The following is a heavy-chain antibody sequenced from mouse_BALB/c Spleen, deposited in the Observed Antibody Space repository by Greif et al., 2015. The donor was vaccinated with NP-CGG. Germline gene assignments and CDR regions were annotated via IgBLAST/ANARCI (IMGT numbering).Heavy chain of an antibody. Sequence: QVQLQQSGAELAKPGASVKMSCKASGYTFTSYWMHWIKQRPGQGLEWIGYINPSTGYTECNQKFKDKATLTADKSSSTAYMQLSSLTSEDSAVYYCANYYGSSYYFDYWGQGTTLTVSP. CDR3: ANYYGSSYYFDY. J-gene: IGHJ2*01. CDR2: INPSTGYT. V-gene: IGHV1-7*01. CDR1: GYTFTSYW. D-gene: IGHD1-1*01.